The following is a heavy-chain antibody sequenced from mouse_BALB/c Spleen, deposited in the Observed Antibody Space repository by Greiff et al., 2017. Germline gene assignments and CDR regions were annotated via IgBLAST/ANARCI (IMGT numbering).Heavy chain of an antibody. CDR1: GFNIKDYY. CDR3: KVAMITGGAY. Sequence: VQLQQSGAELVRPGASVKLSCTASGFNIKDYYMHWVKQRPEQGLEWIGWIDPGNGDTEYAPKFQGKATMTADTSSNTAYLQLSSLTSEDTAVYDCKVAMITGGAYWGQGTLVTVSA. V-gene: IGHV14-4*02. CDR2: IDPGNGDT. D-gene: IGHD2-4*01. J-gene: IGHJ3*01.